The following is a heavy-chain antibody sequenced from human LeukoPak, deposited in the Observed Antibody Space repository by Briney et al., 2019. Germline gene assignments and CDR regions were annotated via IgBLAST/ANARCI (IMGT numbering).Heavy chain of an antibody. CDR3: ARRRDSGSLQHFDY. CDR1: GFTFSGHG. D-gene: IGHD1-26*01. J-gene: IGHJ4*02. CDR2: ISSTSSSI. Sequence: GGSLRLSCAASGFTFSGHGMNWVRQAPGKRLEWVSSISSTSSSIHYADSVKGRFTISRDNAKNSLYLQMNSLRAEDTAVYYCARRRDSGSLQHFDYWGQGTLVTVSS. V-gene: IGHV3-21*04.